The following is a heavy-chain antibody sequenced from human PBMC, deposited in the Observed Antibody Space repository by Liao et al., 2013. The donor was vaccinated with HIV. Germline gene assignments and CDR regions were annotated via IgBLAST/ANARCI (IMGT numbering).Heavy chain of an antibody. D-gene: IGHD6-13*01. CDR3: ASIPPSYFSSRDVFVC. CDR1: GGSIGSFY. J-gene: IGHJ3*01. CDR2: IYTSGST. Sequence: QVQLQESGPGLVKPSETLSLTCTVSGGSIGSFYWTWIRQPAGKGLEWIGRIYTSGSTNCSPSLKSRVTMSVDTSKNQISLETRNTVTAADTAVYYCASIPPSYFSSRDVFVCLGPRDNGHRLF. V-gene: IGHV4-4*07.